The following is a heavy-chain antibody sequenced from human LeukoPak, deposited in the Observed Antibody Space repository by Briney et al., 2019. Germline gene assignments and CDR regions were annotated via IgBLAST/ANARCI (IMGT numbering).Heavy chain of an antibody. V-gene: IGHV4-39*07. Sequence: SQTLSLTCAVSGGSIGSSSYYWGWIRPPPGKGREWIGSIYSSRSTYYTPSLKTRVTLSADTTNNQFSLKLSTVPAAATAVYYCARDGWRELLDSWGQGTLVTVSS. J-gene: IGHJ4*02. CDR2: IYSSRST. CDR1: GGSIGSSSYY. D-gene: IGHD2-15*01. CDR3: ARDGWRELLDS.